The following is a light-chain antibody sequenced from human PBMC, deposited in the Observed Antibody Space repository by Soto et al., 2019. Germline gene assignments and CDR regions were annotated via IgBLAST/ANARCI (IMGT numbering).Light chain of an antibody. V-gene: IGKV3-20*01. CDR2: GAS. CDR3: QQYYSSPYT. J-gene: IGKJ2*01. Sequence: EIVLTQSPGTLSLSPGESATLSCRTSQSVTSSYLAWYQQKPGQAPRLLIYGASTRATGIPDRFSGGGSGTVFILTISRLEPEDFAVYYCQQYYSSPYTFGQGTEVGI. CDR1: QSVTSSY.